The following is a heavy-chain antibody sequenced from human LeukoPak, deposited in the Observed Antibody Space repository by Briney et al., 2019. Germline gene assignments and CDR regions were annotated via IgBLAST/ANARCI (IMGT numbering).Heavy chain of an antibody. CDR3: AKDREPDVYDPGYRFWNYVMDV. CDR1: GFTFSTYA. J-gene: IGHJ6*02. D-gene: IGHD3-10*02. Sequence: GGSLRLSCAASGFTFSTYAMSWVREAPGKGLGWISSISSSSSYIYYADSVKGRFTISRDNAKNSLYLQMNSLRAEDTAVYYCAKDREPDVYDPGYRFWNYVMDVWGQGTTVTVSS. V-gene: IGHV3-21*01. CDR2: ISSSSSYI.